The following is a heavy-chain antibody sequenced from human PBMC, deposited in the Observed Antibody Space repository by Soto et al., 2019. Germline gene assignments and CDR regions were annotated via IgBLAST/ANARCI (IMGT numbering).Heavy chain of an antibody. CDR2: TYYRSKWYN. D-gene: IGHD2-2*01. V-gene: IGHV6-1*01. CDR3: ARRMGVGYCSSTSCLWGMDV. CDR1: GDSVSSNSAA. J-gene: IGHJ6*02. Sequence: TLSLTCAISGDSVSSNSAAWNWIRQSPSRGLEWLGRTYYRSKWYNDYAVSVKSRITINPDTSKNQFSLQLNSVTPEDTAVYYCARRMGVGYCSSTSCLWGMDVWGQGTTVTVSS.